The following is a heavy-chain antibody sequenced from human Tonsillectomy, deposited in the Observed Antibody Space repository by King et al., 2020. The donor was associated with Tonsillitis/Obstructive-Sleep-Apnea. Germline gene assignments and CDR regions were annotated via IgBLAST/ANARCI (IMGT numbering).Heavy chain of an antibody. CDR3: AKGSSSSYYYYYMDV. D-gene: IGHD6-6*01. CDR2: ISWNSGSI. Sequence: VQLVESGGGLVQPGRSLRLSCAASGFTFDDYAMHWVRQAPGKGLEWGSGISWNSGSIGYADSVKGRFTNSRDNAKNSLYLQMDSLRGEDTALYYCAKGSSSSYYYYYMDVWGKGTMVTVSS. CDR1: GFTFDDYA. V-gene: IGHV3-9*01. J-gene: IGHJ6*03.